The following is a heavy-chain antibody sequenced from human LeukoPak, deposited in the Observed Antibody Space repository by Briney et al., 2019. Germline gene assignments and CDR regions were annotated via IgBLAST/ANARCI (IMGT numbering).Heavy chain of an antibody. CDR1: GFTFSSYA. J-gene: IGHJ5*02. V-gene: IGHV3-23*01. CDR2: IGSGGTI. Sequence: GSLRLSCAASGFTFSSYAVTWVRQAPGKGLEWVSIIGSGGTIYYADSVKGRFTISRDNSENTLYLQMNSLRAEDTAIYYCARPRVAVAGTRYFDTWGQGTLVTVSS. CDR3: ARPRVAVAGTRYFDT. D-gene: IGHD6-19*01.